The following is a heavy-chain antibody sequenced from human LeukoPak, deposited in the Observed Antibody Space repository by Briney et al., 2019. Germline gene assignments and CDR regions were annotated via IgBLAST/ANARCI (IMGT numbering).Heavy chain of an antibody. CDR2: ICYSGST. V-gene: IGHV4-59*01. CDR1: GGSISSYY. D-gene: IGHD3-10*01. J-gene: IGHJ4*02. Sequence: SETLSLTCTVSGGSISSYYWSWIRQPPGKGLEWIGYICYSGSTNYNPSLKSRVTISVDTSKNQFSLKLSSVTAADTAVYYCARGTGSYYYGSGSYWPSYYFDYWGQGTLVTVSS. CDR3: ARGTGSYYYGSGSYWPSYYFDY.